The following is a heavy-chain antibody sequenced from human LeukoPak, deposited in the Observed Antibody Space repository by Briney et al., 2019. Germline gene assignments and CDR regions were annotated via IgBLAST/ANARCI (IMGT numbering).Heavy chain of an antibody. V-gene: IGHV3-30-3*01. CDR3: ARGTDVDTAIYYY. Sequence: GGSLRLSCAASGFTFSSYAMHWVRQAPGKGLGWVAVISYDGSNKYYADSVKGRFTISRDNSKNTLYLQMNSLRAEDTAVYYCARGTDVDTAIYYYWGKGTTVTVSS. CDR2: ISYDGSNK. J-gene: IGHJ6*04. CDR1: GFTFSSYA. D-gene: IGHD5-18*01.